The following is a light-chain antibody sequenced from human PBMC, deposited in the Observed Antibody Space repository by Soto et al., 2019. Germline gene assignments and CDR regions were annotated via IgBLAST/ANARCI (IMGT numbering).Light chain of an antibody. CDR2: DAS. Sequence: IVLTQSPGTLSLSPGERATLSCRASQSVRGTSLAWYQQKPGQAPRLLLYDASSRATGIPDRFSGGGSGTDFTLTISRLEPEDFAVYYCQHYGSSPPITFGQGTLLEIK. CDR3: QHYGSSPPIT. V-gene: IGKV3-20*01. J-gene: IGKJ5*01. CDR1: QSVRGTS.